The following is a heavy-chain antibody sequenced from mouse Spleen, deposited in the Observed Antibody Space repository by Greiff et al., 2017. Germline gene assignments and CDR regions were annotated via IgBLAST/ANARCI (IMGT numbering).Heavy chain of an antibody. CDR2: ISSGGSYT. D-gene: IGHD1-1*01. CDR1: GFAFSSYD. Sequence: EVKLVESGGGLVKPGGSLKLSCAASGFAFSSYDMSWVRQTPEKRLEWVATISSGGSYTYYPDSVKGRFTISRDNARNTLYLQMSSLRSEDTALYYCARFYYYGSILDYWGQGTTLTVSS. V-gene: IGHV5-9*02. J-gene: IGHJ2*01. CDR3: ARFYYYGSILDY.